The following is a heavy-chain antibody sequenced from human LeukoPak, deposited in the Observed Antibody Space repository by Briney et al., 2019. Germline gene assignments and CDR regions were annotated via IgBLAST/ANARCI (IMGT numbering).Heavy chain of an antibody. Sequence: PGGSLRLSCAVSGFTFSSYTMHWVRQAPGKGLEWVAFISYDGRRKYYADSVKGRFTISRDNSKNTLYLQMNSLRGEDTAVYYCARDGPYGDLRYYFDYWGQGTLVTVSS. V-gene: IGHV3-30*04. CDR3: ARDGPYGDLRYYFDY. CDR2: ISYDGRRK. J-gene: IGHJ4*02. CDR1: GFTFSSYT. D-gene: IGHD4-17*01.